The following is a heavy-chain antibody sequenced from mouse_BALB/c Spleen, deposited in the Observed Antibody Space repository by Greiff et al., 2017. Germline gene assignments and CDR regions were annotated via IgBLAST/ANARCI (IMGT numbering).Heavy chain of an antibody. CDR2: IYPGGGYT. D-gene: IGHD2-14*01. V-gene: IGHV1-63*02. J-gene: IGHJ2*01. CDR1: GYTFTNYW. CDR3: ARVEVRRGFDY. Sequence: LVESGAELVRPGTSVKISCKASGYTFTNYWLGWVKQRPGHGLEWIGDIYPGGGYTNYNEKFKGKATLTADTSSSTAYMQLSSLTSEDSAVYFCARVEVRRGFDYWGQGTTLTVSS.